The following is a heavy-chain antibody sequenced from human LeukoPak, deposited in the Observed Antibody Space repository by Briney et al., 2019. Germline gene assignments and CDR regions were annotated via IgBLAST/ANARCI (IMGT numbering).Heavy chain of an antibody. V-gene: IGHV1-69*13. D-gene: IGHD3-22*01. CDR3: ARAPNYYDSSGYWPLMYFDL. J-gene: IGHJ2*01. CDR1: GGTFSSYA. CDR2: IIPIFGTA. Sequence: GASVKVSCKASGGTFSSYAISWVRQAPGQGLEWMGGIIPIFGTANYAQKFQGRVTITADESTSTAYMELGSLRSEDTAVYYCARAPNYYDSSGYWPLMYFDLWGRGTLVTVSS.